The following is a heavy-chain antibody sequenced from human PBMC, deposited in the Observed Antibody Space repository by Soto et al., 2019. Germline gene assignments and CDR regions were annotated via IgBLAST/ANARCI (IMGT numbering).Heavy chain of an antibody. D-gene: IGHD2-15*01. CDR2: ISSSSSYI. V-gene: IGHV3-21*01. CDR3: ARKKGYCSGGSCSHDAFDI. J-gene: IGHJ3*02. CDR1: GFTFSSYS. Sequence: EVQLVESGGGLVKPGGSLRLSCAASGFTFSSYSMNWVRQAPGKGLEWVSSISSSSSYIYYADSVKGRFTISRDNAKNSLYLKMNSQRAEDTAVYYCARKKGYCSGGSCSHDAFDIWGEGTRVTVSS.